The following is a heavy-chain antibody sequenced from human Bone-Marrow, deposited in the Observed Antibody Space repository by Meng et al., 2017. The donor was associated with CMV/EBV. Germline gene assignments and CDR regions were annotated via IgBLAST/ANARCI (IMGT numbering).Heavy chain of an antibody. CDR1: AFTFTRHS. CDR3: ARWIDYDLWSGNSYYFDY. CDR2: IKTDGSEK. V-gene: IGHV3-7*01. J-gene: IGHJ4*02. Sequence: GESLKISCAASAFTFTRHSMNWVRQAPGKGLEWLANIKTDGSEKYSVASVRGRFTISRDNAKNSLSLQMTSLRVDDTAVYFCARWIDYDLWSGNSYYFDYWGPGTLVTVSS. D-gene: IGHD3-3*01.